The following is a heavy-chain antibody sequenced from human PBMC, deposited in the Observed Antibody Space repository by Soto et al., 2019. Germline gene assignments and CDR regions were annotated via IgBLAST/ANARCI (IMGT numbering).Heavy chain of an antibody. V-gene: IGHV4-59*01. CDR1: GGSISSYY. CDR3: ARGREQQLALYFDY. Sequence: PSETLSLTCTVPGGSISSYYWSWIRQPPGKGLEWIGYIYYSGSTNYNPSLKSRVTISVDTSKNQFSLKLSSVTAADTAVYYCARGREQQLALYFDYWGQGTLVTVSS. CDR2: IYYSGST. D-gene: IGHD6-13*01. J-gene: IGHJ4*02.